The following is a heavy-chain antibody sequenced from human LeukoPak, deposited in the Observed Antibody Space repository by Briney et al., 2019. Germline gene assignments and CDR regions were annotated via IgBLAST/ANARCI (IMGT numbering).Heavy chain of an antibody. V-gene: IGHV3-30-3*01. J-gene: IGHJ3*02. CDR1: GFTFSSYA. CDR3: ARDGDDMANYDAFDI. Sequence: PGGSLRLSCAASGFTFSSYAMHWVRQAPGKGLEWVAVISYDGSNKYYADSVKGRFTISRDNSKNTLYLQMNSLRAEDTAVYYCARDGDDMANYDAFDIWGQGTMVTVSS. CDR2: ISYDGSNK. D-gene: IGHD3-22*01.